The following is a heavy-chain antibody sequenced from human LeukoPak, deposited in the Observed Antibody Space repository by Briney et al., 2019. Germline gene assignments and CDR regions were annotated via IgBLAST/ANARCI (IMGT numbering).Heavy chain of an antibody. Sequence: GGSLRLSCAASGFTFSTYWMHWVRQAPGKGLVWVSRIDTTGGSTYYADSVKGRFTISRDNAKNTLYLQMNSLRADDTAVYYCAKSNWFDPWGQGTLVTVSS. V-gene: IGHV3-74*01. J-gene: IGHJ5*02. CDR2: IDTTGGST. CDR1: GFTFSTYW. CDR3: AKSNWFDP.